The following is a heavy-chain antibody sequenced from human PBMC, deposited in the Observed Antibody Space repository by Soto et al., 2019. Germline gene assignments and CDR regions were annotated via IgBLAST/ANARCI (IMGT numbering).Heavy chain of an antibody. V-gene: IGHV3-23*01. CDR1: GFTFGSYR. J-gene: IGHJ4*01. Sequence: GGSRILSGAASGFTFGSYRMHLVRQAPGKGLEWVSVICNSGDRQDYADSVKGRFTISRDNYNNMLYLQMNSLRVEDTAIYYCAFKGTFHSHYWGHGTPVTVSS. CDR2: ICNSGDRQ. CDR3: AFKGTFHSHY. D-gene: IGHD3-10*01.